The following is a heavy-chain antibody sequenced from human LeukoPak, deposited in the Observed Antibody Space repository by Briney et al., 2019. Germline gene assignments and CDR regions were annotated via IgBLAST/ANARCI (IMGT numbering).Heavy chain of an antibody. CDR3: ARVRDGYNLDY. J-gene: IGHJ4*02. V-gene: IGHV3-21*01. CDR1: GFSFSTSA. D-gene: IGHD5-24*01. CDR2: INQGTTHI. Sequence: GGSLRLSCVTSGFSFSTSAMNWVRQAPGEGLEWVSSINQGTTHIYYAGSVRGRFTISRDNSKNTLYLQMNSLRAEDTAVYYCARVRDGYNLDYWGQGTLVTVSS.